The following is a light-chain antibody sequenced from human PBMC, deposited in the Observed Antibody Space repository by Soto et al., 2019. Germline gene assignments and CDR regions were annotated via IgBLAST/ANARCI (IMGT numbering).Light chain of an antibody. CDR2: DVS. CDR1: SSDVGGYNY. V-gene: IGLV2-14*01. J-gene: IGLJ3*02. Sequence: QSALTQPASVSGSPVQSITISCNGTSSDVGGYNYVSWYQQHPGKAPKLMIYDVSNRPSGVSNRFSGSKSGNTDSLTISGLQSEDEADYYCSSYTSSSTRVFGGGTKLTVL. CDR3: SSYTSSSTRV.